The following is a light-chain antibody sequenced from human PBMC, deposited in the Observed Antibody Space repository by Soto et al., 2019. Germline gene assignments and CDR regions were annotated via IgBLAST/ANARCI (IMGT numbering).Light chain of an antibody. Sequence: EIVMTQSPATLSVSPAERATLSCRASQRVNIYLAWYQQKPGQAPRLLLFGATYSATGIPARFSGSGAGTEFNLTISSRQSEEVAGYYCQQHNDWLRLTFGGGTKVDIK. CDR1: QRVNIY. CDR3: QQHNDWLRLT. J-gene: IGKJ4*02. V-gene: IGKV3D-15*01. CDR2: GAT.